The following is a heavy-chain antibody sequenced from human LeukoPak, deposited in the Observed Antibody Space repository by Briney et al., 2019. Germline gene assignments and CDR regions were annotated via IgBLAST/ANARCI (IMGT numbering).Heavy chain of an antibody. D-gene: IGHD5-12*01. CDR1: GFTFSSYA. V-gene: IGHV3-23*01. J-gene: IGHJ4*02. CDR3: AKDHGGYDWIYYFDY. CDR2: ISGSGGST. Sequence: GGSLRLSCAASGFTFSSYAMSWVRQAPGKGLEWVSAISGSGGSTYYADSVKGRLTISRDNSKNTLYLQMNSLRAEDTAVYYCAKDHGGYDWIYYFDYWGQGTLVTVSS.